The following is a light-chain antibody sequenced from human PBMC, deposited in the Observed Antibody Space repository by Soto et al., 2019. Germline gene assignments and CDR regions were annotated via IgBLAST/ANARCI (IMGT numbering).Light chain of an antibody. Sequence: DIQMTQSPSSLSASVGDRITITCRASQSINNYLNWFQQKPGKAPKLLINGASNLQSGVPSRFSGSGSGTDFTLTINSLQPEDFATYYCQQSYSTPQITFGQGTRLEIK. CDR2: GAS. CDR1: QSINNY. CDR3: QQSYSTPQIT. V-gene: IGKV1-39*01. J-gene: IGKJ5*01.